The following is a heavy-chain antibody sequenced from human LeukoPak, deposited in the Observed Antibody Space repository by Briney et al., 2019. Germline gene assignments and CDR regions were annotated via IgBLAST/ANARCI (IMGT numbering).Heavy chain of an antibody. CDR3: ARDAWSAYGHNYFQH. D-gene: IGHD5-24*01. Sequence: PSETLSLTCTVSGGSINNYYWNWIRQPPGKGLEWIGNISYSGSTNHNPSLKSRVTISVDTSKNQFSLRLTSVTATDTAVYYCARDAWSAYGHNYFQHWGQGTLLTVSS. CDR1: GGSINNYY. V-gene: IGHV4-59*01. J-gene: IGHJ1*01. CDR2: ISYSGST.